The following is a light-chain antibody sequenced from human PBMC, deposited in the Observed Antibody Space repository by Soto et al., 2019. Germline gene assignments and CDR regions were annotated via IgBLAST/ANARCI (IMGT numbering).Light chain of an antibody. V-gene: IGLV1-44*01. CDR1: NSNIGSFA. J-gene: IGLJ3*02. CDR3: AAWDDRLKNGV. CDR2: STN. Sequence: QSVLSQPPSASGTPGQRVTISCSGSNSNIGSFAVSWFQQLPGTAPKVLIFSTNQRPSGVPDLFSGSKSGTSASLAISGLQSEDEADYYCAAWDDRLKNGVFGGGTKVTVL.